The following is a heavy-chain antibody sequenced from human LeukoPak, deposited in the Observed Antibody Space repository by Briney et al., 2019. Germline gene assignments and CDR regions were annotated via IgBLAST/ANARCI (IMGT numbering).Heavy chain of an antibody. CDR1: GGSFSGYY. J-gene: IGHJ6*03. CDR2: INHSGST. D-gene: IGHD2/OR15-2a*01. CDR3: ARVAGQYLYYYYYYMDV. V-gene: IGHV4-34*01. Sequence: SETLSLTCAVYGGSFSGYYWSWIRQPPGKGLEWIGEINHSGSTNYNPSLKSRVTISVDTSKNQFSLKLSSVTAADTAVYYCARVAGQYLYYYYYYMDVWGKGITVTVSS.